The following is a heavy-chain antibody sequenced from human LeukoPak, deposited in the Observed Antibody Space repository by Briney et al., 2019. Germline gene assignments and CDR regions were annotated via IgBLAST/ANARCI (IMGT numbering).Heavy chain of an antibody. V-gene: IGHV4-30-4*01. D-gene: IGHD6-13*01. CDR3: ARAEGSSWYRPEYYYYGMDV. Sequence: SETLSLTCTVSGGSISSGDYYWSWIRQPPGKGLEWIGYIYYSGSTYYNPSLKSRVTISVDTSKNQFSLKLSSVTAADTAVYYCARAEGSSWYRPEYYYYGMDVWGQGTTVTVSS. J-gene: IGHJ6*02. CDR1: GGSISSGDYY. CDR2: IYYSGST.